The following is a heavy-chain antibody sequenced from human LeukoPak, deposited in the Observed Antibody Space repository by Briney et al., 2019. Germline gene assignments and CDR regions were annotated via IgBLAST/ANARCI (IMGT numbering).Heavy chain of an antibody. J-gene: IGHJ4*02. D-gene: IGHD6-25*01. Sequence: ASVKVSCKASGYTFSYFGINWVRQAPGQGLEWMGWISGYNGNTNYAPKSEGRLTLTTGTATSTVYMELRNLRSDDTAVYYCARGLDEAASLANFDYWGQGTLVTVSS. V-gene: IGHV1-18*01. CDR3: ARGLDEAASLANFDY. CDR1: GYTFSYFG. CDR2: ISGYNGNT.